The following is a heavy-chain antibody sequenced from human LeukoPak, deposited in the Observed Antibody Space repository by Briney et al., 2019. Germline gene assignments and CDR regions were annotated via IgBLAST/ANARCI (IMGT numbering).Heavy chain of an antibody. Sequence: GRSLTLSCAVSGFNVDDYAIHWVRQPPGKGLEWVSGIRWDRGTVGYAGSVKGRFTMSRDSAKNSVYLQMNSLSPEDTALYYCARGIDSSGTYSGWGFHLRYWGQGTQVTVSS. D-gene: IGHD2-15*01. CDR1: GFNVDDYA. CDR2: IRWDRGTV. J-gene: IGHJ4*02. CDR3: ARGIDSSGTYSGWGFHLRY. V-gene: IGHV3-9*01.